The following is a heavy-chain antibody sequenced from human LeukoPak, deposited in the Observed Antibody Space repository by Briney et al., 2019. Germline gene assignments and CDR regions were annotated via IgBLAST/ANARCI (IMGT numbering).Heavy chain of an antibody. V-gene: IGHV1-46*03. CDR2: INPSGGST. CDR3: AREDCSSTSCYLIGWFDP. D-gene: IGHD2-2*01. J-gene: IGHJ5*02. CDR1: GYTFTSYY. Sequence: ASVKVSCKASGYTFTSYYMHWVRQAPGQGLEWMGIINPSGGSTSYAQRFQGRVTMTRDTSTSTVYMELSSLRSEDTAVYYCAREDCSSTSCYLIGWFDPWGQRTLVTVSS.